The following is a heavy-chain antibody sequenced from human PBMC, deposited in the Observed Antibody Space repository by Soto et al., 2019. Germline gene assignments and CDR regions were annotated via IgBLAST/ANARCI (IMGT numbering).Heavy chain of an antibody. J-gene: IGHJ6*02. CDR2: ISGGGGST. CDR3: TYSGYHKYYYYYGMDV. CDR1: GFTFSSYA. V-gene: IGHV3-23*01. D-gene: IGHD3-22*01. Sequence: EVQLLESGGGLVQPGGSLRLSCAASGFTFSSYAMSWVRQAPGKGLEWVSAISGGGGSTYYADSVKGRFTISRDNSKNTLYLQMNSLRAEDTAVYYCTYSGYHKYYYYYGMDVWGQGTTVTVSS.